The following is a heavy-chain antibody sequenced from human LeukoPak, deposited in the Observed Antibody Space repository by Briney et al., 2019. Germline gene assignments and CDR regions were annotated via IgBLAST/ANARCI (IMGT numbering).Heavy chain of an antibody. CDR3: ARDRSIVGAPYFDY. D-gene: IGHD1-26*01. V-gene: IGHV3-74*01. CDR1: GFTFSSYW. J-gene: IGHJ4*02. Sequence: GGSLRLSCAASGFTFSSYWMHWVRQAPGKGLVWVSRINSDGSSTSYADSVKGRFTISGDNAKNTLYLQMNSLRAEDTAVYYCARDRSIVGAPYFDYWGQGTLVTVSS. CDR2: INSDGSST.